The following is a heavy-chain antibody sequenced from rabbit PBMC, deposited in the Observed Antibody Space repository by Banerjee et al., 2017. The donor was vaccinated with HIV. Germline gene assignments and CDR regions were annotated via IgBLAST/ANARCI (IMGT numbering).Heavy chain of an antibody. CDR2: IYAGSSGTT. CDR1: GFSFSSSYY. J-gene: IGHJ4*01. V-gene: IGHV1S40*01. CDR3: VREPTSSSGYYKSYYFDL. D-gene: IGHD1-1*01. Sequence: QSLEESGGDLVKPGASLTLTCTASGFSFSSSYYWICWVRQAPGKGLEWIACIYAGSSGTTYYANWVNGRFSISSHSAQNTLYLQLSSLTAADTATYFCVREPTSSSGYYKSYYFDLWGPGTLVTDS.